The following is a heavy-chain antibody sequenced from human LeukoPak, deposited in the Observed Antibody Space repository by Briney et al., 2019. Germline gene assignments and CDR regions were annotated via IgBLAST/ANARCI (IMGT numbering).Heavy chain of an antibody. Sequence: GASVKVSCKASGGTFSSYAISWVRQAPGQGLEWMGGIIPIFGTANYAQKFQGRVTITADESTSTAYMELSSLRSEDTAVYYCAREQYQLLYFDYWGQGTLVTVSS. V-gene: IGHV1-69*13. J-gene: IGHJ4*02. D-gene: IGHD2-2*01. CDR3: AREQYQLLYFDY. CDR2: IIPIFGTA. CDR1: GGTFSSYA.